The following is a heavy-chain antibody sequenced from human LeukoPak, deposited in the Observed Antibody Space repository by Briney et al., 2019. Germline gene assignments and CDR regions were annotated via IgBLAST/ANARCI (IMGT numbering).Heavy chain of an antibody. Sequence: PSETLSLTCAVSGYSITIGYYWGWIRQPPGKGLEWSGSIYHSGSTYYNPSLKSRVTISVDTSKNQFSMKLSSVTAADTAVYYCAINSIAARMNAFDIWGQGTMVTVSS. CDR3: AINSIAARMNAFDI. D-gene: IGHD6-6*01. V-gene: IGHV4-38-2*01. CDR1: GYSITIGYY. CDR2: IYHSGST. J-gene: IGHJ3*02.